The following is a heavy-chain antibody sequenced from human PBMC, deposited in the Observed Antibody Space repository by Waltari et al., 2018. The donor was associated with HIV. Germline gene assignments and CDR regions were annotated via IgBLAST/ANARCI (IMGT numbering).Heavy chain of an antibody. V-gene: IGHV3-74*01. CDR3: ARRHATEGVLDL. J-gene: IGHJ2*01. D-gene: IGHD3-10*01. Sequence: EVQLLESGGGLVQPGGSLRLSCAASGFTFSNFWMHWVRQVPGKGPVWISRLNGDGTTNLYADSVKGRFTISRDNTRDALYLQMNSLRAEDTAVYYCARRHATEGVLDLWGRGTLVTVFS. CDR1: GFTFSNFW. CDR2: LNGDGTTN.